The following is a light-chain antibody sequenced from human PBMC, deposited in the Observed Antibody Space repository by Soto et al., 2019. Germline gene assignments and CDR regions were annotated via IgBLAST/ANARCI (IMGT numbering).Light chain of an antibody. CDR3: QQYNSSPRT. V-gene: IGKV1-5*03. J-gene: IGKJ4*01. CDR1: QSISSR. Sequence: DIQMTQSPSTLSASVGDRVTITCRASQSISSRLAWYQQKPGKDPKLLIYKASSLESGVPSRFSGSGSGTEFTLTIISLQPDDFATYYCQQYNSSPRTFGGGTKVEIK. CDR2: KAS.